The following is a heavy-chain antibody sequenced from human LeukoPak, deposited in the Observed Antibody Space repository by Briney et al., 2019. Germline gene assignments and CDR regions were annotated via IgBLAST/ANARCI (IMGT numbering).Heavy chain of an antibody. D-gene: IGHD1-7*01. CDR1: GFTFSSYA. CDR3: AKGAGTSKIGSFGY. J-gene: IGHJ4*02. CDR2: IRGSGDST. V-gene: IGHV3-23*01. Sequence: GGSLRLSCAASGFTFSSYAMTWVRQAPGKGLEWVSSIRGSGDSTYYADSVKGRFTLSRDNSKNTLYLQMNSLGAEDTAVYYCAKGAGTSKIGSFGYWGQGTLVTVSS.